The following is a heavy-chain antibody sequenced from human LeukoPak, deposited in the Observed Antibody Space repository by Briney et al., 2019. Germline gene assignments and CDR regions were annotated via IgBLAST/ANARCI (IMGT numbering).Heavy chain of an antibody. CDR1: GFTFSSYG. D-gene: IGHD3-10*01. V-gene: IGHV3-30*02. CDR2: IRYDGSNK. CDR3: AKGRYYYGSAQGY. J-gene: IGHJ4*02. Sequence: GGSLRLSCAATGFTFSSYGMHWVRQAPGKGLEWVAFIRYDGSNKYYADSVNGRFTISRDNSKNTLYLQMNSLRAEDTAVYYCAKGRYYYGSAQGYWGQGTLVTVSS.